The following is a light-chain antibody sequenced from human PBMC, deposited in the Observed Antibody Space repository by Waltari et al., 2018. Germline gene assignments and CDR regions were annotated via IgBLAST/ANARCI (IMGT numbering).Light chain of an antibody. Sequence: SSDLTQDPSLSVALGQTVSITCQVDSLRRYYASWYQQRPGQAPILVLYGPDNRPSGIPDRFSGSTSGNTASLTITGAQAEDEADYYCLSRETISTRVFGGGTRLTV. V-gene: IGLV3-19*01. CDR3: LSRETISTRV. CDR2: GPD. CDR1: SLRRYY. J-gene: IGLJ3*02.